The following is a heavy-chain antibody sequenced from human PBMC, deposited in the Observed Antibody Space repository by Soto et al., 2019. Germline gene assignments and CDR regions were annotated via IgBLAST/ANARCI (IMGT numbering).Heavy chain of an antibody. CDR2: IWYDGSNK. V-gene: IGHV3-33*01. Sequence: QVQLVESGGGVVQPGRSLRLSCAASGFTFSSYGMHWVRQAPGKGLEWVAVIWYDGSNKYYADSVKGRFTISRDNSKNTLYLQMNSLRAEDTAVYYCARGYGCSGGSCFDAGFDPWGQGTLVTVSS. D-gene: IGHD2-15*01. J-gene: IGHJ5*02. CDR1: GFTFSSYG. CDR3: ARGYGCSGGSCFDAGFDP.